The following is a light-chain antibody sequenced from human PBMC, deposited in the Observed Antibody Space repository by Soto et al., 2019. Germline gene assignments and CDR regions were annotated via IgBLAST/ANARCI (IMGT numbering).Light chain of an antibody. CDR1: QSVNRY. J-gene: IGKJ5*01. CDR3: QQRNDWRRGT. Sequence: EIVLTQSPATLSLSPWERATLACRASQSVNRYLAWYQHKPGQAPRLLLYDASYRATGVPARFSGSGSGTDFTLTISSREPEDFAAYYCQQRNDWRRGTFGQGTRLEIK. V-gene: IGKV3-11*01. CDR2: DAS.